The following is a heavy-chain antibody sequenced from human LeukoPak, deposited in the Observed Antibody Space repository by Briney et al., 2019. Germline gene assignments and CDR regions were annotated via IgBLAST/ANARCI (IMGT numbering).Heavy chain of an antibody. Sequence: GGAPRLSCETPGIPLSSHWVHRGRPAPGEGLVWVSRLHSDGSSTGYADSVKGRFTTSRDNAKNTLYLQMNSLRAEDTAVYYCARGTAVALFDPWGQGTLVTVSS. J-gene: IGHJ5*02. CDR1: GIPLSSHW. D-gene: IGHD2-21*02. CDR2: LHSDGSST. CDR3: ARGTAVALFDP. V-gene: IGHV3-74*01.